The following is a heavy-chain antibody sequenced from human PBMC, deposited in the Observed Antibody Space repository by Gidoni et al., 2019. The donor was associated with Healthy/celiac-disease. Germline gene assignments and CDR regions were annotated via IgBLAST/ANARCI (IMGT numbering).Heavy chain of an antibody. J-gene: IGHJ6*02. CDR3: ARHRGRDV. Sequence: QLQLQESGPGLVKPPETLSLTCPVSGGSISSSSYYWGWIRQPPGKGLEWIGSIYYSGSTYYNPSLKSRVTISVDTSKNQFSLKLSSVTAADTAVYYCARHRGRDVWGQGTTVTVSS. V-gene: IGHV4-39*01. CDR1: GGSISSSSYY. CDR2: IYYSGST.